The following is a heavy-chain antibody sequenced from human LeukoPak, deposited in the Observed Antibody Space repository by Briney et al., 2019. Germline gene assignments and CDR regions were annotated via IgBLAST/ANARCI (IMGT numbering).Heavy chain of an antibody. D-gene: IGHD1-26*01. V-gene: IGHV3-30*02. J-gene: IGHJ4*02. Sequence: GGSLRLSCAASGFTVSSNYMSWVRQAPGKGLDWVAFIRYDGSNKYYADSVKGRFTISRGNSKNTLYLQMNSLRAEDTAVYYCAKDRSGSYSQGLDYWGQGTLVTVSS. CDR1: GFTVSSNY. CDR2: IRYDGSNK. CDR3: AKDRSGSYSQGLDY.